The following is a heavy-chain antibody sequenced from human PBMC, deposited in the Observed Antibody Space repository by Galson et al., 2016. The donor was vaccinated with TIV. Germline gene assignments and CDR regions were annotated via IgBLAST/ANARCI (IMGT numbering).Heavy chain of an antibody. D-gene: IGHD3-10*01. CDR3: ATYGSGRQASFDF. CDR1: GYTFTRYY. Sequence: SVKASCKASGYTFTRYYMHWMRQAPGQGLEWMGVIDPSGGSTTYAQKFQGRVTMTRDTSTSTVYMELSSLTSEDPAMYYYATYGSGRQASFDFWGQGTLVTVSS. CDR2: IDPSGGST. V-gene: IGHV1-46*03. J-gene: IGHJ4*02.